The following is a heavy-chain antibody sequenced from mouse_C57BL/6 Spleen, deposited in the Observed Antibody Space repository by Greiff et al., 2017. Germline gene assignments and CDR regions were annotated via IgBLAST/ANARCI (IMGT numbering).Heavy chain of an antibody. CDR3: ARDADYDGAMEY. Sequence: EVKLVESGGGLVQSGRSLRLSCATSGFTFSDFYMEWVRQAPGKGLEWIAASRNKANDYTTEYSASVKGRFIVSRDTSQSILYLRMNALRAEDTAIYYCARDADYDGAMEYWGQGTSVTVSS. CDR2: SRNKANDYTT. D-gene: IGHD2-4*01. V-gene: IGHV7-1*01. CDR1: GFTFSDFY. J-gene: IGHJ4*01.